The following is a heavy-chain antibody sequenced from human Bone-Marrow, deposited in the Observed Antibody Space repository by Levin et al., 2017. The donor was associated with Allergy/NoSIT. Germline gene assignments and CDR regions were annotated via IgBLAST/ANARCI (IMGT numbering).Heavy chain of an antibody. CDR2: IWYDGSNK. CDR3: ARDPSGYDYFDY. CDR1: GFTFSSYG. J-gene: IGHJ4*02. V-gene: IGHV3-33*01. Sequence: GGSLRLSCAASGFTFSSYGMHWVRQAPGKGLEWVAVIWYDGSNKYYADSVKGRFTISRDNSKNTLYLQMNSLRAEDTAVYYCARDPSGYDYFDYWGQGTLVTVSS. D-gene: IGHD5-12*01.